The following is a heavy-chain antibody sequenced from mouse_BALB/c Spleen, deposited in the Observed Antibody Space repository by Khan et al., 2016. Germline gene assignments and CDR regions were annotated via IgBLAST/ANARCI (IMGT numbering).Heavy chain of an antibody. D-gene: IGHD1-1*01. V-gene: IGHV14-3*02. CDR3: ATYYNGSSYWAMDY. Sequence: VQLQQSGAELVKPGASVKLSCTASGFNIKDTYMHWVKQRPEQGLEWIGRIDPANGNTKYDPKFQGKATITADTSSNTAYLQLSSLTSEDTAVYYCATYYNGSSYWAMDYWGQGTSVTVSS. CDR1: GFNIKDTY. CDR2: IDPANGNT. J-gene: IGHJ4*01.